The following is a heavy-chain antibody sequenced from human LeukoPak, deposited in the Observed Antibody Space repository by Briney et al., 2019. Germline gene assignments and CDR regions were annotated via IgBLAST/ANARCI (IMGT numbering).Heavy chain of an antibody. CDR2: IKQDGSEK. V-gene: IGHV3-7*01. Sequence: GGSLRLSCAASEFTLSNYWMAWVRQAPGKGLAWVANIKQDGSEKYYVDSVKGRFTISRDNARNSLYLQMDSLRAEDTAIFYCARVNPLMAPGAFDIWGRGTMVAVSS. CDR3: ARVNPLMAPGAFDI. J-gene: IGHJ3*02. D-gene: IGHD2-8*01. CDR1: EFTLSNYW.